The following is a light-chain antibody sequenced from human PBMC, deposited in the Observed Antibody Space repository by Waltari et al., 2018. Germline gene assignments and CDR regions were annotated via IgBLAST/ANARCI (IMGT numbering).Light chain of an antibody. V-gene: IGLV2-14*03. CDR1: TSDVGASNH. Sequence: QSALTQPAAVSGSPGHSIPIPCTGPTSDVGASNHVSWYQQHPGKAPKILIYEVTKRPAAISNRFSGSKSGNTASLTISGLQAEDEADYHCSSYACTTLNVVFGGGTKLTVL. CDR2: EVT. CDR3: SSYACTTLNVV. J-gene: IGLJ2*01.